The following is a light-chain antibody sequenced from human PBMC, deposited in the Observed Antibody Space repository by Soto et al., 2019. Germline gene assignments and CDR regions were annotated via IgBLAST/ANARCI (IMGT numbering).Light chain of an antibody. J-gene: IGKJ2*01. Sequence: DIQMTQSPSSLSASVGDRVTITFRASQSISSYLNWYQQKPGKAPKLLIYAASSLQSGVPSRFSGSGSATDFTLTISSLQHEDFATYYCQQSYSTPYTFGQGTKVDIK. CDR1: QSISSY. CDR3: QQSYSTPYT. CDR2: AAS. V-gene: IGKV1-39*01.